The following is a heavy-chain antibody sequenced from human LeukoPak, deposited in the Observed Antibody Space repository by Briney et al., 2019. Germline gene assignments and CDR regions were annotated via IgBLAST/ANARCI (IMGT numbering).Heavy chain of an antibody. CDR2: ISWNSGSI. CDR3: AKEKRYCSGGSCYRPPDY. D-gene: IGHD2-15*01. Sequence: GGSLRLSCAASGFTFDDYAMHWVRHAPGKGLEWVSGISWNSGSIGYADSVKGRFTIPRDNAKNSLYLQMNSLRAEDTALYYCAKEKRYCSGGSCYRPPDYWGQGTLVTVSS. J-gene: IGHJ4*02. V-gene: IGHV3-9*01. CDR1: GFTFDDYA.